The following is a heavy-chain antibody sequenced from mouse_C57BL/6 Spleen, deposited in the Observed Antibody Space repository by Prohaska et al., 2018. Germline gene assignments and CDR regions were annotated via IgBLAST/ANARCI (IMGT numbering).Heavy chain of an antibody. CDR2: INPNNGGT. CDR1: GYTITDYY. CDR3: AHYDYDGAMDY. V-gene: IGHV1-26*01. Sequence: EVQLQQSGPELVKPGASVKISCKASGYTITDYYMNGVKQSHGKSLEWIGDINPNNGGTSYNQKFKGKATLTVDKSSSTAYMELRSLTSEDSAVYYCAHYDYDGAMDYWGQGTSVTVSS. J-gene: IGHJ4*01. D-gene: IGHD2-4*01.